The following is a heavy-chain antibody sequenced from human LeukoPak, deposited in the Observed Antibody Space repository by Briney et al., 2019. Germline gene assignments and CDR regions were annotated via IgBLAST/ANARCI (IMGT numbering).Heavy chain of an antibody. CDR1: GGTFSSYA. Sequence: GASVKVSCKASGGTFSSYAISGVRQAPGQGLEWMGGIIPIFGTANYAQKFQGRVTITADESTSTAYMELSSLRSEDTAVYYCARGGDIVVVVAAMGAFDIWGQGTMVTVSS. V-gene: IGHV1-69*13. CDR2: IIPIFGTA. J-gene: IGHJ3*02. D-gene: IGHD2-15*01. CDR3: ARGGDIVVVVAAMGAFDI.